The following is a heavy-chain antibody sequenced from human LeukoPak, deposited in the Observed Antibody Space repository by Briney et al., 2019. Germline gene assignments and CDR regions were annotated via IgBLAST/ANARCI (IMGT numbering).Heavy chain of an antibody. D-gene: IGHD3-22*01. CDR2: IRYDGSNK. Sequence: GGSLRLSCAASGFIFSNYGMHWVRQAPGKGLERVPFIRYDGSNKYYADSVKGRFTISRDNSKNTLYLQMNSLRAEDTAVYYCAKSSPYYYDSSGYVDYFDYWGQGTLVTVSS. J-gene: IGHJ4*02. V-gene: IGHV3-30*02. CDR3: AKSSPYYYDSSGYVDYFDY. CDR1: GFIFSNYG.